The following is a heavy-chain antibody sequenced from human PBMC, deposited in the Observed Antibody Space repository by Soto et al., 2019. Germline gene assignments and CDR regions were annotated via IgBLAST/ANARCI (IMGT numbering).Heavy chain of an antibody. CDR3: AKDHDMITFGGVIAPFHDAFDI. J-gene: IGHJ3*02. D-gene: IGHD3-16*02. CDR2: ISWNSGSI. V-gene: IGHV3-9*01. Sequence: GGSLRLSCAASGFTFDDYAMHWVRQAPGKGLEWVSGISWNSGSIGYADSVKGRFTISRDNAKNSLYLQMNSLRAEDTALYYCAKDHDMITFGGVIAPFHDAFDIWGQGTMVTVSS. CDR1: GFTFDDYA.